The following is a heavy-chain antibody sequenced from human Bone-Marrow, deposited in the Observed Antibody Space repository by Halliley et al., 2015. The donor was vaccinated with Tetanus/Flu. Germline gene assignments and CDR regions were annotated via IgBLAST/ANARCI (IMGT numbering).Heavy chain of an antibody. CDR1: GDSISNTDW. CDR3: ARGNSILGVVMGWFDP. V-gene: IGHV4-4*02. J-gene: IGHJ5*02. D-gene: IGHD3-3*01. Sequence: TLSLTCAVSGDSISNTDWRSWVRQPPGEGLEWIGEIHHSGSTNSNPSLKSRVTILVDKSKNQFSLKLNSVTAADTAIYYCARGNSILGVVMGWFDPWGQGTLVTVSS. CDR2: IHHSGST.